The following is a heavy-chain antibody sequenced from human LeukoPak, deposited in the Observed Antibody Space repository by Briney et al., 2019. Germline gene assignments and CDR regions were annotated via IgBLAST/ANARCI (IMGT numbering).Heavy chain of an antibody. CDR2: ISYDGSNK. Sequence: GGSLRLSCAASGFTFSSYAMHWVRQAPGKGLEWVAVISYDGSNKYYAYSVKGRFTISRDNSKNTLYLQMNSLRAEDTAVYYCAILAVAGRTFDYWGQGTLVTVSS. J-gene: IGHJ4*02. D-gene: IGHD6-19*01. V-gene: IGHV3-30-3*01. CDR1: GFTFSSYA. CDR3: AILAVAGRTFDY.